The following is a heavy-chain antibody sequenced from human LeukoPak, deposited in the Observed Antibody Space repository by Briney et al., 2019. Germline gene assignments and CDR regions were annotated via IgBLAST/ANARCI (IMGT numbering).Heavy chain of an antibody. CDR3: AVGSYSSSWFFDY. D-gene: IGHD6-13*01. CDR2: IKQDGSEK. J-gene: IGHJ4*02. V-gene: IGHV3-7*01. Sequence: GGSLRLSCAASGFTFSSYWMSWVRQAPGKGLEWVANIKQDGSEKYYVDSVKGRFTISRDNAKNSLYLQMNSLRAEDTAVYYCAVGSYSSSWFFDYWGQGTLVTVSS. CDR1: GFTFSSYW.